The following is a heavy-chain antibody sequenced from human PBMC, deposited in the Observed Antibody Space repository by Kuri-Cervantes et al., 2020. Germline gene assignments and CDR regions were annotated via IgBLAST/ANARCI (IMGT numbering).Heavy chain of an antibody. J-gene: IGHJ1*01. CDR3: ARDLSGIAAAGTYFQH. V-gene: IGHV3-33*01. CDR1: GFTFSSYG. D-gene: IGHD6-13*01. CDR2: IWYDGSNK. Sequence: GGSLRLSCAASGFTFSSYGMHWVRQAPGKGLEWVAVIWYDGSNKYYADSVKGRFTISRDNSKNTLYLQMISLRAEDTAVDYRARDLSGIAAAGTYFQHWGQGTLVTVSS.